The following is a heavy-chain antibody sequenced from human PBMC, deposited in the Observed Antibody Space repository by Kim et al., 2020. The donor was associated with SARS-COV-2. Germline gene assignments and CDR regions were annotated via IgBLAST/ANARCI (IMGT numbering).Heavy chain of an antibody. V-gene: IGHV3-23*01. CDR2: INNGGNP. CDR3: AKDHPSSGWPTFDS. Sequence: GGSLRLSCVASVFTFSSRAMSWVRQTPEKGLEWVASINNGGNPYYADSVQGRFTVSRDITKATLYLQMNSLRAEDSALYYCAKDHPSSGWPTFDSWGQGTLVTVSS. D-gene: IGHD6-19*01. J-gene: IGHJ4*02. CDR1: VFTFSSRA.